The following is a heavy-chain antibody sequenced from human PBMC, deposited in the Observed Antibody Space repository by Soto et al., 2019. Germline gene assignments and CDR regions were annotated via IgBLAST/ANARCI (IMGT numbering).Heavy chain of an antibody. J-gene: IGHJ5*02. CDR1: GYAFTSYG. V-gene: IGHV1-18*01. CDR2: ISAYNGNT. D-gene: IGHD4-4*01. CDR3: ARDPHTVTDPEYNWFDP. Sequence: VSVKVSCKASGYAFTSYGISWVRQAPGQGLEWMGWISAYNGNTNYAQKLQGRVTMTTDTSTSTAYMELRSLRSDDTAVYYCARDPHTVTDPEYNWFDPWGQGTLVTVSS.